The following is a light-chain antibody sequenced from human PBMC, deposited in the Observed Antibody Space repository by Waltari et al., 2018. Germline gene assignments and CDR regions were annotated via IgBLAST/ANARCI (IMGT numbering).Light chain of an antibody. CDR2: WAS. CDR3: QQYYSTMYT. J-gene: IGKJ2*01. V-gene: IGKV4-1*01. CDR1: QNLLYSSANKNY. Sequence: DIVMTQSPDSLGVSLGERATINCKSSQNLLYSSANKNYLAWYQQKPGQPPKLLISWASTRESGVPDRFSGRGSGTDFTLTISSLQAEDVAVYYCQQYYSTMYTFGQGTKLEIK.